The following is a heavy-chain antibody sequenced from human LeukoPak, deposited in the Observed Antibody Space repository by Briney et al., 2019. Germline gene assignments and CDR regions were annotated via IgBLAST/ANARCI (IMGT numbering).Heavy chain of an antibody. D-gene: IGHD1-1*01. CDR3: ARDLEYNWNDVVYYYHYMDV. CDR2: FSGSGGSR. CDR1: GLPFSCYA. V-gene: IGHV3-23*01. J-gene: IGHJ6*03. Sequence: GGSLILSCAASGLPFSCYAMSWVRRAPGKGLEWVSAFSGSGGSRYYAGSVRGRFTISRDNPNNTLYLQMNRLRAEDTAVYYCARDLEYNWNDVVYYYHYMDVWGKGTTVTVSS.